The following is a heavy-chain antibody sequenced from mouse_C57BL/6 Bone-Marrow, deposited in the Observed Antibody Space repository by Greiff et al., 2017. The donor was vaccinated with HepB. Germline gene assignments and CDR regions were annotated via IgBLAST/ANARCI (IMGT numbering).Heavy chain of an antibody. CDR2: INPSSGYT. Sequence: QVHVKQSGAELAKPGASVKLSCKASGYTFTSYWMHWVKQRPGQGLEWIGYINPSSGYTKYNQKFKDKATLTADKSSSTAYMQLSSLTYEDSAVYYCARDYSNYEAFFDYWGQGTTLTVSS. D-gene: IGHD2-5*01. CDR3: ARDYSNYEAFFDY. CDR1: GYTFTSYW. J-gene: IGHJ2*01. V-gene: IGHV1-7*01.